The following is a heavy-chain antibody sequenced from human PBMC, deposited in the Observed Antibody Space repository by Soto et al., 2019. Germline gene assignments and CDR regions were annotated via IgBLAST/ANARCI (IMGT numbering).Heavy chain of an antibody. V-gene: IGHV3-9*01. CDR1: GFAIRDFA. J-gene: IGHJ6*03. CDR2: ITWNGVAM. Sequence: EVQLVESGGNLVQPGRSLRLSCAASGFAIRDFAFHWVRQTPGKGLEWVSGITWNGVAMGYAASVKGRFTISRDDAKNSLYLQMNSLRPEDTALYYCAKFFVTTHHLYQYMDVFGKGTSVTVS. D-gene: IGHD1-1*01. CDR3: AKFFVTTHHLYQYMDV.